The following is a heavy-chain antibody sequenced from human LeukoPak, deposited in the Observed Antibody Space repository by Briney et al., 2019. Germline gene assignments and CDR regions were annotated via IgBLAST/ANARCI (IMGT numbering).Heavy chain of an antibody. V-gene: IGHV4-4*02. CDR2: IYHSGNS. J-gene: IGHJ4*02. CDR3: ARASSWYALAY. Sequence: SGTLSLTCAVSGASINSSFSWCWVRQPPGKGLEWTGEIYHSGNSNYNPSVKSRVTISIDKSKNQFSLKLSSVTAADTAVYYCARASSWYALAYWGQGTLVTVSS. CDR1: GASINSSFS. D-gene: IGHD6-13*01.